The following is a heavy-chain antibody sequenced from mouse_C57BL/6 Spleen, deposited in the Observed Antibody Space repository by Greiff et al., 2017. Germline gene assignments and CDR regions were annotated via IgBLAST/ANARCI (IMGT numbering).Heavy chain of an antibody. V-gene: IGHV14-2*01. CDR2: IDPEDGDT. CDR3: ARFGLLRSFDY. D-gene: IGHD1-1*01. J-gene: IGHJ2*01. Sequence: VQLQQSGAELVKPGASVKLSCTASGFNIKDYYMHWVKQRTEQGLEWIGRIDPEDGDTKYAPKFQGKATITADTSSNTAYLQLSSLTSEDTAVYYCARFGLLRSFDYWGQGTTLTVSS. CDR1: GFNIKDYY.